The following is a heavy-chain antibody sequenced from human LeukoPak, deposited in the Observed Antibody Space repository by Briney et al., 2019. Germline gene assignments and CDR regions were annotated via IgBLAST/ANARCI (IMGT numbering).Heavy chain of an antibody. CDR2: INPSGGST. CDR3: ASDGITGTTADY. CDR1: GYTFTSYY. Sequence: GASVKVSCKASGYTFTSYYIHWVRQAPGQGLEWVGIINPSGGSTTYGQKFQGRVTMSRDTSTSTVYMDLSSLRSEDTAVYYCASDGITGTTADYWGQGTLVTVSS. V-gene: IGHV1-46*01. J-gene: IGHJ4*02. D-gene: IGHD1-7*01.